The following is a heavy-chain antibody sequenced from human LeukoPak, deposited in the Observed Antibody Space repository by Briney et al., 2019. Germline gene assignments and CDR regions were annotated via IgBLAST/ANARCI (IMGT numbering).Heavy chain of an antibody. V-gene: IGHV3-7*04. CDR3: ARDYSSGRDF. CDR2: INQDGSDQ. J-gene: IGHJ4*02. CDR1: GFAFSTKW. D-gene: IGHD3-22*01. Sequence: GGPLRLSSAASGFAFSTKWMSGVRQAPGEGLEWVATINQDGSDQYYVDSVKGRFTISRDNAKNSLDLQMNSLRAEDTAVYYCARDYSSGRDFWGQGTLVTVSS.